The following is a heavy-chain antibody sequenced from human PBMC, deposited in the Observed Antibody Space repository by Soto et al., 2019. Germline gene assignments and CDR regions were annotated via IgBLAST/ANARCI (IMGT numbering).Heavy chain of an antibody. CDR3: ARDGSGSYYKGIDY. CDR2: MNPNSGNT. J-gene: IGHJ4*02. Sequence: ASVKVSCKASGYTITSYDINWVRQATGQGLEWMGWMNPNSGNTGYAQKFQGRVTMTRNTSISTAYMELSSLRSEDTAVYYCARDGSGSYYKGIDYWGQGTLVTVSS. D-gene: IGHD3-10*01. V-gene: IGHV1-8*01. CDR1: GYTITSYD.